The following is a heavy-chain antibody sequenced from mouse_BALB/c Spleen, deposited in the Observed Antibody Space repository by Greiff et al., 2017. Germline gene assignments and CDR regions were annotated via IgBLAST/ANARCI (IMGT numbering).Heavy chain of an antibody. V-gene: IGHV7-3*02. CDR2: IRNKANGYTT. Sequence: EVQVVESGGGLVQPGGSLRLSCATSGFTFTDYYMSWVRQPPGKALEWLGFIRNKANGYTTEYSASVKGRFTISRDNSQSILYLQMNTLRAEDSATYYCARELRLPGFAYWGQGTLVTVSA. CDR3: ARELRLPGFAY. CDR1: GFTFTDYY. D-gene: IGHD1-2*01. J-gene: IGHJ3*01.